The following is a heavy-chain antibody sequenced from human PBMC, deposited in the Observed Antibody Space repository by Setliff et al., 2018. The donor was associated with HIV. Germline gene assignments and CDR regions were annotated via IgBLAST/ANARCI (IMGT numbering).Heavy chain of an antibody. CDR3: ARVPSGAAGLVRAGFYF. CDR2: VNTVGGGA. Sequence: ASVKVSCKTSGYTFTNYYMHWMRQAPGQGLEWMGVVNTVGGGASYAQKFQGRLTATRDTSTSTVYMELRGLRSDDTATYYCARVPSGAAGLVRAGFYFWGQGTLVTVSS. D-gene: IGHD6-25*01. CDR1: GYTFTNYY. V-gene: IGHV1-46*01. J-gene: IGHJ4*01.